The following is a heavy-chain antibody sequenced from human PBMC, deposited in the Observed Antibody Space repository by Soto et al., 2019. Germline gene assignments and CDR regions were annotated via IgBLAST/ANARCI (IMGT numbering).Heavy chain of an antibody. Sequence: ASVKVSCKASGYTFTSYGISWVRQAPGQGLERMGWISAYNGNTDYAQKLQGRVTMTTDTSMSTAYMELSSLSSEDTAVYYCATWGYCSCGICLQFVYYMDVWGKGTTVTVSS. CDR1: GYTFTSYG. CDR3: ATWGYCSCGICLQFVYYMDV. CDR2: ISAYNGNT. V-gene: IGHV1-18*01. D-gene: IGHD2-15*01. J-gene: IGHJ6*03.